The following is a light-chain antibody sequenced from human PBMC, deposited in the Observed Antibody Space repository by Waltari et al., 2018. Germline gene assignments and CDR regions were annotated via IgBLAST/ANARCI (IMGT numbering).Light chain of an antibody. CDR2: KDT. V-gene: IGLV3-25*03. CDR3: QSGDSSGTSWV. J-gene: IGLJ3*02. CDR1: AFPNQP. Sequence: YELKQPPSVSVSPGQTARITCSGDAFPNQPASSCQQKPGQAPVLVIYKDTERPSGIPERFSGSSSGTTVTLTISGVQAEDAADYYCQSGDSSGTSWVFGGGTKLTVL.